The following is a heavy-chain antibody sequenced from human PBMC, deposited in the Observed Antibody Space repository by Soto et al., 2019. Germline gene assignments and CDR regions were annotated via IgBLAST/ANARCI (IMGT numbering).Heavy chain of an antibody. CDR1: GFTFSNYA. Sequence: GGSLRLSCAASGFTFSNYAMSWVRQAPGKGLEWVSVISDSGGSTYYADSVKGRFTISRDNSKNTVYLQMNRLRTEDTAVYYCAKDAYDYYCYYMDVWGKGTTVTVSS. D-gene: IGHD4-17*01. CDR2: ISDSGGST. CDR3: AKDAYDYYCYYMDV. V-gene: IGHV3-23*01. J-gene: IGHJ6*03.